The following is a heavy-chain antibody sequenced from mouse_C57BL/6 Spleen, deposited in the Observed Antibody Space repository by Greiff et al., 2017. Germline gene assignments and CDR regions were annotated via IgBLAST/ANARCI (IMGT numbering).Heavy chain of an antibody. Sequence: EVKLMESEGGLVQPGSSMKLSCTASGFTFSDYYMAWVRQVPEKGLEWVANINYDGSSTYYLASLKSRFIISRDNAKNILYLQMSILKSEDTATYYCERVQLRGNAMDYWGQGTSVTVSS. D-gene: IGHD1-1*01. CDR3: ERVQLRGNAMDY. J-gene: IGHJ4*01. CDR2: INYDGSST. CDR1: GFTFSDYY. V-gene: IGHV5-16*01.